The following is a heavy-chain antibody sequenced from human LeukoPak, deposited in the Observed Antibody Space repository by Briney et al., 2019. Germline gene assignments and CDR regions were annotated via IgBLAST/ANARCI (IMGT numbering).Heavy chain of an antibody. CDR1: GGSISSYY. Sequence: SETLSLTCTVSGGSISSYYWSWIRQPPGKGLEWIGYIYYSGSTNYNPSLKSRVTISVDTSKNQFSLKLSSVTAADTAVYYCARLYGDYVPLIDYWGQGTLATVSS. CDR2: IYYSGST. J-gene: IGHJ4*02. CDR3: ARLYGDYVPLIDY. D-gene: IGHD4-17*01. V-gene: IGHV4-59*01.